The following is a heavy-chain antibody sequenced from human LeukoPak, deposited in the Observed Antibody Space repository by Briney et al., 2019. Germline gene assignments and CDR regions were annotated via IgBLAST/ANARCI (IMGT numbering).Heavy chain of an antibody. CDR1: GYTFNSYG. CDR3: ARDFAELAYGSSGDYSDS. J-gene: IGHJ4*02. Sequence: ASVKVSCKASGYTFNSYGISWVRQAPGQGLEWMGWISAYNGHANYAQNLQGRVTLTTDKSTSTAYMELRNLRSDDTAVYYCARDFAELAYGSSGDYSDSWGQGTQVIVSS. CDR2: ISAYNGHA. V-gene: IGHV1-18*01. D-gene: IGHD3-22*01.